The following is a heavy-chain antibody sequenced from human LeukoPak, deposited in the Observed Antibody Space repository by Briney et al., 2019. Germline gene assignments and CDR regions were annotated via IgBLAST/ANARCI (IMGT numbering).Heavy chain of an antibody. CDR2: INHSGST. Sequence: SETLSLTCAVYGGSFSSYYWSWIRQPPGKGLEWIGEINHSGSTNYSPSLKSRVTISVDTSKNQFSLKLSSVTAADTAVYCGARRVYRYYDFWSGKGYFDYGGRGTLVTVSS. J-gene: IGHJ4*02. CDR1: GGSFSSYY. CDR3: ARRVYRYYDFWSGKGYFDY. D-gene: IGHD3-3*01. V-gene: IGHV4-34*01.